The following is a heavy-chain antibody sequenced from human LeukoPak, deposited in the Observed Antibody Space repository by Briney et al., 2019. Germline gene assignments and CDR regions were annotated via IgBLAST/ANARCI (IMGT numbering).Heavy chain of an antibody. D-gene: IGHD4-23*01. V-gene: IGHV1-2*02. Sequence: ASVKVSCKASGYTFTDYYIHWVRQAPGQGLEWMGWISLNSGGTNYAQNFQGRVTMTRDTSISTAYMELSRLRSDDTAVYYCARPYGGNPHFDYWGQGTLVTVSS. CDR1: GYTFTDYY. J-gene: IGHJ4*02. CDR2: ISLNSGGT. CDR3: ARPYGGNPHFDY.